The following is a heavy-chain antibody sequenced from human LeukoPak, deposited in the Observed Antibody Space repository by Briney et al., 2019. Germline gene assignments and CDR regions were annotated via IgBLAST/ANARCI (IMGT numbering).Heavy chain of an antibody. CDR3: AKDISRYYDTSGADF. D-gene: IGHD3-22*01. CDR1: GFTFSTYG. Sequence: GGSLRLSCAASGFTFSTYGMYWVRQAPGKGLEWVAVISYDGSTVKGRFTISRDNSKNTLYLQMNSLRAEDTAAYYCAKDISRYYDTSGADFWGQGTLVTVSS. V-gene: IGHV3-30*18. CDR2: ISYDGST. J-gene: IGHJ4*02.